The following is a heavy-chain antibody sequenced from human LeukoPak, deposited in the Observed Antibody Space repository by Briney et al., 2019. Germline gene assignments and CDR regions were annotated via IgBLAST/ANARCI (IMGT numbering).Heavy chain of an antibody. Sequence: SETLSLTCTVSGDSISRSTYYWAWNRQPPGKGLEWIGSIYYSGSTYYNPSLKSRVTISVDTSKNQFSLKLSSVTAADTAVYYCARLPLGYCSGGSCYGYWGQGTLVTVSS. V-gene: IGHV4-39*01. CDR3: ARLPLGYCSGGSCYGY. CDR1: GDSISRSTYY. J-gene: IGHJ4*02. CDR2: IYYSGST. D-gene: IGHD2-15*01.